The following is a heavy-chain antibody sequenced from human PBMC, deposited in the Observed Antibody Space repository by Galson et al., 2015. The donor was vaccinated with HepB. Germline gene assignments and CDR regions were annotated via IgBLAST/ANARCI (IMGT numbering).Heavy chain of an antibody. Sequence: SLRLSCAASGSTFNTYWMHWVRQVSGKGLVWVSRINSDGSSTSYADSVKGRFTISRDNAKNTLYLQMNSLRAEDTGLYHCARGYYYESSGYFYYYGMDVWGQGTAVTVS. CDR2: INSDGSST. J-gene: IGHJ6*02. CDR3: ARGYYYESSGYFYYYGMDV. V-gene: IGHV3-74*01. CDR1: GSTFNTYW. D-gene: IGHD3-22*01.